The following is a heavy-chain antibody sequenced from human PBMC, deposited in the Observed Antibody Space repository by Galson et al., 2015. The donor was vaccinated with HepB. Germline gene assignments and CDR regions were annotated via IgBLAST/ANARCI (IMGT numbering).Heavy chain of an antibody. D-gene: IGHD1-26*01. CDR1: GFTFSDYY. CDR2: ISNSGYYT. CDR3: ARDSGNFPFDS. Sequence: SLRLSCAASGFTFSDYYMSWIRQAPGKGLEWISYISNSGYYTNYAVSVKDRFTVSRDNAKNSVYLQMNSLRAEDTAVYYCARDSGNFPFDSWGQGALVTVSS. J-gene: IGHJ4*02. V-gene: IGHV3-11*06.